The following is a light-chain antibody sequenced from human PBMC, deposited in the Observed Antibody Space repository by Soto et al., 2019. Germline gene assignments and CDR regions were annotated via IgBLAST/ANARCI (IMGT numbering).Light chain of an antibody. CDR3: QHYKA. CDR1: HDIRKY. J-gene: IGKJ4*01. V-gene: IGKV1-33*01. CDR2: DAS. Sequence: GDRVSITCQASHDIRKYLNWYQLKPGKAPKLLIYDASNLEPGVPSRFSASGYGTDFTFTIRSLEPEDVAVYYCQHYKAFGGGTKVDIK.